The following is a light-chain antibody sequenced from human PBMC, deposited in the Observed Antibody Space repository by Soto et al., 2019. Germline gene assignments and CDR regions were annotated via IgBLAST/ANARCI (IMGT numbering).Light chain of an antibody. CDR2: DSS. CDR3: QQLSHYPYT. V-gene: IGKV1-9*01. J-gene: IGKJ2*01. Sequence: DIQLTQSQSFLPASVEDRVTIYCRASYDISSSLAWYQQEPGKPPKLLLYDSSTLQTGVPLRFTGSGSGRKFTLTISGLQFGDFATYFCQQLSHYPYTFGQGTKLEI. CDR1: YDISSS.